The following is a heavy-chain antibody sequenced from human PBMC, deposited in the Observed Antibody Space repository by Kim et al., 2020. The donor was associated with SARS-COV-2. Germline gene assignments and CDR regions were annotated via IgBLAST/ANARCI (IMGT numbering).Heavy chain of an antibody. CDR3: ARMRHYDFWSGYYTGGNWFDP. D-gene: IGHD3-3*01. CDR2: MNPNSGNT. J-gene: IGHJ5*02. Sequence: ASVKVSCKASGYTFTSYDINWVRQATGQGLEWMGWMNPNSGNTGYAQKFQGRVTMTRNTSISTAYMELSSLRSEDTAVYYCARMRHYDFWSGYYTGGNWFDPWGQGTLVTVSS. CDR1: GYTFTSYD. V-gene: IGHV1-8*01.